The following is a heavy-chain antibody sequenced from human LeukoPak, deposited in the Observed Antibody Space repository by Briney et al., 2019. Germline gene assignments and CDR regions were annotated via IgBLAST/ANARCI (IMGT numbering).Heavy chain of an antibody. CDR3: AMGTYFYGVDV. CDR2: TSYDGINK. Sequence: PGGSLRLSCAASGFTFSSYGMHWVRQAPGKGLEWVAGTSYDGINKYYADSVKGRLTISRDNSKNTLYLQMNSLRAEDTAVYYCAMGTYFYGVDVWGQGTTVTVSS. V-gene: IGHV3-30*03. CDR1: GFTFSSYG. J-gene: IGHJ6*02. D-gene: IGHD7-27*01.